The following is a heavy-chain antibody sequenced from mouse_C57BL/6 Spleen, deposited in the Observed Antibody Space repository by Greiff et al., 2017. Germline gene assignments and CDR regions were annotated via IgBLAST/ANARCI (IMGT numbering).Heavy chain of an antibody. V-gene: IGHV5-6*02. Sequence: EVKLVESGGDLVKPGGSLKLSCAASGFTFSSYGMSWVRQTPDKRLEWVATISSGGSYTYYPDSVKGRFTISRDNAKNTLYLQMSSLKSEDTAMYDCARRVIGFDDWGQGTTLTVSS. J-gene: IGHJ2*01. CDR2: ISSGGSYT. CDR1: GFTFSSYG. CDR3: ARRVIGFDD. D-gene: IGHD2-4*01.